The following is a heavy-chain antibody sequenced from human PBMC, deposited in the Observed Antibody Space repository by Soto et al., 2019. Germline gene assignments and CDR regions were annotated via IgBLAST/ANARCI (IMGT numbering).Heavy chain of an antibody. J-gene: IGHJ4*02. CDR3: ARNPPMAGFDY. CDR2: IYYSGNT. D-gene: IGHD3-10*01. CDR1: GDSITSNSYF. V-gene: IGHV4-39*01. Sequence: SETLSLTCTVSGDSITSNSYFWAWIRQPPGKGLEWIGTIYYSGNTYYNPSLKSRVTLSVDTSKNQFSLNLSSVTATDTALYYCARNPPMAGFDYWGQGTLVTVSS.